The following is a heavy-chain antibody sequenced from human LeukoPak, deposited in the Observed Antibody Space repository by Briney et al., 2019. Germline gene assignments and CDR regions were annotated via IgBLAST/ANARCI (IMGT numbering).Heavy chain of an antibody. D-gene: IGHD3-10*01. CDR1: GFTFSSYS. CDR3: ARDGGFGFLAAFDI. V-gene: IGHV3-48*02. CDR2: ISGSGSVS. J-gene: IGHJ3*02. Sequence: GGSLRLSCEASGFTFSSYSMNWVRQAPGKGLEWISYISGSGSVSYYEDSVKGRFTISRDNAKNSLYLQMNSLRDEDTALYYCARDGGFGFLAAFDIWGQGTMVTVSS.